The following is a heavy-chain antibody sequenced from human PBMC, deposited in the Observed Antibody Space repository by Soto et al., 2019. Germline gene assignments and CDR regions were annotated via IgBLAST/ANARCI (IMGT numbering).Heavy chain of an antibody. CDR3: ARDFYPLAFYFDY. CDR2: VSGHDGNT. Sequence: GSAVKVSCKTSGYTFINHGISWVRQAPGQGLEWMGWVSGHDGNTKYAQKFKGRVTMTTETSTSPAYMELRSLTSDDPAMYFCARDFYPLAFYFDYWGQGTLVTVSS. V-gene: IGHV1-18*04. J-gene: IGHJ4*01. CDR1: GYTFINHG.